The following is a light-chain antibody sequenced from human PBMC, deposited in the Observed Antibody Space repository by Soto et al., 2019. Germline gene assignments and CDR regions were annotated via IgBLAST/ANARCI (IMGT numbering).Light chain of an antibody. V-gene: IGKV3-15*01. CDR3: QQYNNWPRGT. J-gene: IGKJ1*01. CDR2: GAS. Sequence: EIVMTQSPATLSVSPGERATLSCRASQSVSSNLAWYQHKPGQAPRLLIYGASTRATGIPARLSGSGSGTEFTLTISSLQSEDFAVYYCQQYNNWPRGTFGQGTKVEIK. CDR1: QSVSSN.